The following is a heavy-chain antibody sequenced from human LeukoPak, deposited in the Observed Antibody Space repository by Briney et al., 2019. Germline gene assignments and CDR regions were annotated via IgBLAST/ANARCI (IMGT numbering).Heavy chain of an antibody. V-gene: IGHV4-59*01. Sequence: SETLSLACTVSGGSISSYYWSWIRQPPGKGLEWIGYIYYSGSTNYNPSLKSRVTISVDTSKNQFSLKLSSVTAADTAVYYCARSGAAAAPDYWGQGTLVTVSS. CDR3: ARSGAAAAPDY. J-gene: IGHJ4*02. CDR1: GGSISSYY. CDR2: IYYSGST. D-gene: IGHD6-13*01.